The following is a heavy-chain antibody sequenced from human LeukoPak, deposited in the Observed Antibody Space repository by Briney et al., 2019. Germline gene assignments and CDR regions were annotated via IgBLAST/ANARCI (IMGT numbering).Heavy chain of an antibody. CDR3: AKATGYSSGWFGYYGMDV. J-gene: IGHJ6*02. CDR2: FSWNSGSI. Sequence: SGGSLRLSCATSGFTFDDYAMHWVRQAPGKGLEWVSGFSWNSGSIGYADSVKGRFTISRDNAKNSLYLQMNSLRAEDTALYYCAKATGYSSGWFGYYGMDVWGQGTTVTVSS. V-gene: IGHV3-9*01. CDR1: GFTFDDYA. D-gene: IGHD6-19*01.